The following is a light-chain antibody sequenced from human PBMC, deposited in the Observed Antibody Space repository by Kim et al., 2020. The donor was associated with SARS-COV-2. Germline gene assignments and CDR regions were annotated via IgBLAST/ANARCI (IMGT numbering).Light chain of an antibody. J-gene: IGLJ1*01. CDR1: GSNIGRNF. V-gene: IGLV1-44*01. Sequence: GPTTTISCSGSGSNIGRNFVNWYQHLPGAASKLLMFRDDERPSGVPDRFSGSKSGTSASLAISGLQSEDEADYYCASWEDSPNSYVFGTGTKVTVL. CDR2: RDD. CDR3: ASWEDSPNSYV.